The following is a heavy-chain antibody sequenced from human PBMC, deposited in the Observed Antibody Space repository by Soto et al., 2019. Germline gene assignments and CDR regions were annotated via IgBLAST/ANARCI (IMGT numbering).Heavy chain of an antibody. CDR1: GFTFSRYA. J-gene: IGHJ4*02. V-gene: IGHV3-30-3*01. D-gene: IGHD6-6*01. CDR2: ISYDGSNK. CDR3: ARGAGVSTLDY. Sequence: ESGGGVVQPGRSLRLSCADSGFTFSRYAMHWVRQAPGKGLEWEAVISYDGSNKYYADSVKGRFTISRDNSKNTLYLQMNSLRAEDTAVYYCARGAGVSTLDYWGQGTLVTVSS.